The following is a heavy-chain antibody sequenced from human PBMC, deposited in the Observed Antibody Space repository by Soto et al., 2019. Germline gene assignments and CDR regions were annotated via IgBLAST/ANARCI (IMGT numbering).Heavy chain of an antibody. CDR3: ARVQRDSSGYYPGY. J-gene: IGHJ4*02. Sequence: GGSLRLSCAASGFTFSSYEMNWVRQAPGKGLEWVSSISSSSSYIYYADSVKGRFTISRDNAKNSLYLQMNSLRAEDTAVYYCARVQRDSSGYYPGYWGQGTLVTVSS. CDR2: ISSSSSYI. D-gene: IGHD3-22*01. V-gene: IGHV3-21*01. CDR1: GFTFSSYE.